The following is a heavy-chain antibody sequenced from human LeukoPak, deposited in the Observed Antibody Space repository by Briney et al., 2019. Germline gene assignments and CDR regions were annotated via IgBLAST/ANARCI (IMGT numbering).Heavy chain of an antibody. J-gene: IGHJ5*02. CDR3: ARDYSGSYIDP. V-gene: IGHV3-33*01. D-gene: IGHD1-26*01. CDR1: GFTFSSYG. Sequence: GGSLRLSCAASGFTFSSYGMHWVRQAPGKGLEWVAVIWYDGSNKYYADSVKGRFTISRDNSKNTLYLQMNSLRAEDTAVYYCARDYSGSYIDPWGQGTLVTVSS. CDR2: IWYDGSNK.